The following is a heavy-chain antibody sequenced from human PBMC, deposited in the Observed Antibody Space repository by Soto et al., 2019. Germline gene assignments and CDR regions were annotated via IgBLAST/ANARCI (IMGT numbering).Heavy chain of an antibody. D-gene: IGHD3-16*01. CDR1: GGSISSGGYY. Sequence: QVQLQESGPGLVKPSQTLSLTCTVSGGSISSGGYYWSGIRQPPGKGLEWIGYIYYRGSTYYNPSLKSRVTISVDTSKNQFSLKLSSVTAADTAVYYCARASGDFGEDVWGQGTKVTVSS. CDR2: IYYRGST. V-gene: IGHV4-31*03. CDR3: ARASGDFGEDV. J-gene: IGHJ6*02.